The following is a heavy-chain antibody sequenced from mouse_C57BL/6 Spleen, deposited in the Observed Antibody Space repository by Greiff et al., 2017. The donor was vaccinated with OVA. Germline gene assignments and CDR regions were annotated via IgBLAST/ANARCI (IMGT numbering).Heavy chain of an antibody. CDR3: ASPPYDGYSAWFAY. D-gene: IGHD2-3*01. CDR2: ISSGSSTI. V-gene: IGHV5-17*01. J-gene: IGHJ3*01. CDR1: GFTFSDYG. Sequence: EVQVVESGGGLVKPGGSLKLSCAASGFTFSDYGMHWVRQAPEKGLEWVAYISSGSSTIYYADTVKGRFTISRDNAKNTLFLQMTSLRSEDTAMYYCASPPYDGYSAWFAYWGQGTLVTVSA.